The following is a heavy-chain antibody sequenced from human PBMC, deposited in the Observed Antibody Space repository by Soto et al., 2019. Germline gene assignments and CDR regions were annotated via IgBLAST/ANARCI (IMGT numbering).Heavy chain of an antibody. D-gene: IGHD5-18*01. CDR3: ARKPRGYSYGYDY. Sequence: TSETLSLSCTVSGGSISSYYWSWIRQPPGKGLEWIGYVYYSGITNYDPSLKSRVTISVDTSKNQFSLKLSAVTAADTAVYYCARKPRGYSYGYDYWGQGILVTVSS. V-gene: IGHV4-59*01. J-gene: IGHJ4*02. CDR1: GGSISSYY. CDR2: VYYSGIT.